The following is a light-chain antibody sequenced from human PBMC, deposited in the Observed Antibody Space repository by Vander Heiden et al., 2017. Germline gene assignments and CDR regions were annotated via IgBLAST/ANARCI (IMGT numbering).Light chain of an antibody. J-gene: IGKJ2*01. CDR3: QQDGSSPGT. CDR2: DAS. CDR1: QSVSSNY. Sequence: EIVLTQSPGTLSLSPGERATLSCRASQSVSSNYLAWYQQKPGQAPRLLIYDASSRATGIPDRFSGSGSGTDFTLTISRLEPEDFAVYYCQQDGSSPGTFGQGTKLEIK. V-gene: IGKV3-20*01.